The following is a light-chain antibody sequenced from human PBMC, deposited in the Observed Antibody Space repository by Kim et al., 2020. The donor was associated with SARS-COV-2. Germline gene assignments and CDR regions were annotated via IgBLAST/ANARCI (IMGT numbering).Light chain of an antibody. CDR3: QQYGHSPQT. CDR1: QSVPSNY. J-gene: IGKJ1*01. Sequence: EIVLTQSPGTLSLSPGERATLSCRASQSVPSNYLAWYQQQPGQAPRLLIYGASSRATGIPDRFSGSGSGTDFTLTIGRLEPEDFAVYYCQQYGHSPQTFGQGTKVDIK. CDR2: GAS. V-gene: IGKV3-20*01.